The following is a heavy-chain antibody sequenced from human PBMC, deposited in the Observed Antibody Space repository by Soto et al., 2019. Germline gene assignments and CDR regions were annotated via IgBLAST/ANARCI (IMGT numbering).Heavy chain of an antibody. CDR3: ARYGDYGKTYDY. D-gene: IGHD4-17*01. J-gene: IGHJ4*02. V-gene: IGHV3-33*01. Sequence: LRLSCAASGFTFISYGMHWVRQAPGKGLEWVAVIWYDGSNKYYADSVKGRFTISRDNSKNTLYLQMNSLRAEDTAVYYCARYGDYGKTYDYWGQGTLVTVSS. CDR1: GFTFISYG. CDR2: IWYDGSNK.